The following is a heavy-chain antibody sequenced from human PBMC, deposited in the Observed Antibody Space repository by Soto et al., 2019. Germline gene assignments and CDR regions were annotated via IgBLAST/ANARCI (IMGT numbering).Heavy chain of an antibody. CDR1: GSSISSHY. CDR3: ARGWGGYFDL. V-gene: IGHV4-59*11. CDR2: IYYSGST. D-gene: IGHD1-26*01. J-gene: IGHJ2*01. Sequence: QVQLQESGPGLVKPWETLSLTCSVSGSSISSHYWSWNQKRPGKGLEWTGYIYYSGSTNYNPSLKSRVTISVHTSKNQFSLKLSSVTAADTAVYYCARGWGGYFDLWGRGTLVTVSS.